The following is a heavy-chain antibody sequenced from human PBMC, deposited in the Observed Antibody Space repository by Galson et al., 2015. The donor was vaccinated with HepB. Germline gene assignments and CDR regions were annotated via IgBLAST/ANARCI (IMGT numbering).Heavy chain of an antibody. CDR3: ARDQERGFLEWDGPNSSGNWFDP. CDR2: INPSGGST. J-gene: IGHJ5*02. Sequence: SVKVSCKASGYTSTSYYMHWVRQAPGQGLEWMGIINPSGGSTSYAQKFQGRVTMTRDTSTSTVYMELSSLRSEDTAVYYCARDQERGFLEWDGPNSSGNWFDPWGQGTLVTVSS. D-gene: IGHD3-3*01. V-gene: IGHV1-46*01. CDR1: GYTSTSYY.